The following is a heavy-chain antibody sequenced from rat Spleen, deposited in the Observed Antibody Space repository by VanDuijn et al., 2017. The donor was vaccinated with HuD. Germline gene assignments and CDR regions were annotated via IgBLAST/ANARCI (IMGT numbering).Heavy chain of an antibody. CDR2: ISYDGSST. J-gene: IGHJ1*01. Sequence: EVQLVESGGGLVQPGRSLKFSCAASGFTFSRSAMAWVRQAPTKGLEWVATISYDGSSTYYRDSVKGRYTISRDNAKSTLYLQMNSLRSEDTATYYCTRDRYFDFWGPGTMVTVSS. V-gene: IGHV5-29*01. CDR3: TRDRYFDF. CDR1: GFTFSRSA.